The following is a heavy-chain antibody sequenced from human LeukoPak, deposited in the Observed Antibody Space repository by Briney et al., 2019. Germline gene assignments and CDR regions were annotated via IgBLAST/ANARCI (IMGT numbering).Heavy chain of an antibody. V-gene: IGHV1-2*02. D-gene: IGHD1-26*01. CDR2: INPSSGGT. CDR3: AREIVKGGYFDY. J-gene: IGHJ4*02. CDR1: GYTFTGYY. Sequence: ASVKVSCKASGYTFTGYYMHWARQAPGQGLEWMGWINPSSGGTNYAQKFQGRVTMTRDTSISTAYMELSRLRSDDTAVYYCAREIVKGGYFDYWGQGTLVTVSS.